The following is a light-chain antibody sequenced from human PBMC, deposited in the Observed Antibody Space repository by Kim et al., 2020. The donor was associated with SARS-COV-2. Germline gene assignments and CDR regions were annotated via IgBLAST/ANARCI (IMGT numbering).Light chain of an antibody. J-gene: IGLJ2*01. CDR2: QDS. CDR1: KLGDKY. CDR3: QAWDVSPGVV. V-gene: IGLV3-1*01. Sequence: SYELTQPPSVSVSPGQTASITCSGDKLGDKYACWYQQKPGQSPVLVIYQDSKRPSGIPERFSGSNSGNTATLTISGTQANDDADYYCQAWDVSPGVVFGG.